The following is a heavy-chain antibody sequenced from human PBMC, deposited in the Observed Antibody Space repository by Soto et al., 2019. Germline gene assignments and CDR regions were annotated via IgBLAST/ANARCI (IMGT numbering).Heavy chain of an antibody. J-gene: IGHJ6*02. CDR1: GGSISSGDYY. CDR2: IYYSGST. V-gene: IGHV4-30-4*01. CDR3: ARDLMGFSPLYYYGMDV. Sequence: SETLSLTCTVPGGSISSGDYYWSWIRQPPGKGLEWIGYIYYSGSTYYNPSLKSRVTISVDTSKNQFSLKLSSVTAADTAVYNCARDLMGFSPLYYYGMDVWGQGTTVTVT. D-gene: IGHD3-10*01.